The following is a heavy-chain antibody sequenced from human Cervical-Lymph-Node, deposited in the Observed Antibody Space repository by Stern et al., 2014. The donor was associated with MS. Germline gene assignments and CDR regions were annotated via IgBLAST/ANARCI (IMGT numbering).Heavy chain of an antibody. CDR3: ARQTTAWASDV. CDR1: GFKFSIYW. V-gene: IGHV5-51*01. J-gene: IGHJ4*02. CDR2: IYPGASET. Sequence: QLVQSGAELIRPGESLKISCKGSGFKFSIYWIAWVRQMPGKGLEWMGIIYPGASETRYSPSFQGQVTMSADKSTSTAYLQWSSLNASDTAMYFCARQTTAWASDVWGQGTLVTVSS. D-gene: IGHD1-14*01.